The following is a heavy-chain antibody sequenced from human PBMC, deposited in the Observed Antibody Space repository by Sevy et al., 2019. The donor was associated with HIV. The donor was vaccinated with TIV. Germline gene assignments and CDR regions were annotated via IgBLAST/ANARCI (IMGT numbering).Heavy chain of an antibody. CDR2: IYYNGHI. J-gene: IGHJ4*02. D-gene: IGHD1-26*01. V-gene: IGHV4-59*08. CDR1: GGSITSLY. Sequence: SETLSLTCTVSGGSITSLYWNWIRQPPGKGLEWIANIYYNGHINYNPSLTSRVTLPLATSKNQFSLRLSSVTAADTAMYYCAGENAWGRGYSWGQGTLVTVSS. CDR3: AGENAWGRGYS.